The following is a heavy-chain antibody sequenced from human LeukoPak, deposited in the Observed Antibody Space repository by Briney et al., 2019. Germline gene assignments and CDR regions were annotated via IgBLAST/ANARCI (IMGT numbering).Heavy chain of an antibody. CDR1: GGSISSGSYY. CDR2: IYTSGST. D-gene: IGHD5-24*01. Sequence: SETLSLTCTVSGGSISSGSYYWSWIRQPAGKGLEWIGRIYTSGSTNYNPSLKSRVTIPVDTSKNQFSLKLSSVTAADTAVYYCARDQRFTFWGQGTLVTVSS. V-gene: IGHV4-61*02. J-gene: IGHJ4*02. CDR3: ARDQRFTF.